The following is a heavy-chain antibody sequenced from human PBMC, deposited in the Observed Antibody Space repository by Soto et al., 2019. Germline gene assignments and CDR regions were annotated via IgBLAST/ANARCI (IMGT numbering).Heavy chain of an antibody. V-gene: IGHV1-58*02. CDR3: AAGDYYENSGYFK. Sequence: GASVKVSCKASGFTFSRAAMQWVRQARGQGLEWIGWTVVGSSETNYAQKFQERVTITRDMSTNTAYMELSSLRSEDMAVYYCAAGDYYENSGYFKWGQGTQVTVSS. CDR1: GFTFSRAA. CDR2: TVVGSSET. J-gene: IGHJ4*02. D-gene: IGHD3-22*01.